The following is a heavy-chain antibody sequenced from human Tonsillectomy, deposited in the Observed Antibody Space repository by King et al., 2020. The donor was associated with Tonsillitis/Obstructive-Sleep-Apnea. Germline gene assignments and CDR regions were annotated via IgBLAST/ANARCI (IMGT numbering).Heavy chain of an antibody. Sequence: VQLVESGGGLVQPGGSLRLSCAASGFTFSSYWMHWVRQAPGKGLVWVSRINSDGSSTNYADSVKGRFTISRDNAKNTLYLQMNSLRAEDTAVYYCARDLPGIAVAVTIYYYYGMDVWGQGTTVTVSS. V-gene: IGHV3-74*01. CDR3: ARDLPGIAVAVTIYYYYGMDV. CDR1: GFTFSSYW. D-gene: IGHD6-19*01. J-gene: IGHJ6*02. CDR2: INSDGSST.